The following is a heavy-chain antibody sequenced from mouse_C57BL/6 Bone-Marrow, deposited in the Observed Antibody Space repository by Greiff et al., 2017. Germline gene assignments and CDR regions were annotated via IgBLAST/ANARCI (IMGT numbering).Heavy chain of an antibody. D-gene: IGHD1-1*02. CDR2: ISDGGSYT. J-gene: IGHJ3*01. CDR1: GFTFSSYA. Sequence: VQRVESGGGLVKPGGSLKLSCAASGFTFSSYAMSWVRQTPEKRLEWVATISDGGSYTYYPDNVKGRFTISRDNAKNNLYLQMSHLKSEDTAMYYCARELCGFACWGQGTLGTVSA. V-gene: IGHV5-4*01. CDR3: ARELCGFAC.